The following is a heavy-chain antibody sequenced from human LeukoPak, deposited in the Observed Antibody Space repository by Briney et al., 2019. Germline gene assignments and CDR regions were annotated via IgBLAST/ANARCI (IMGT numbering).Heavy chain of an antibody. V-gene: IGHV4-34*01. CDR2: INHRGST. J-gene: IGHJ4*02. D-gene: IGHD6-19*01. CDR3: ARDGAVAGTGGGLY. CDR1: GESFSGYY. Sequence: SETLSLTCAVYGESFSGYYWSWIRQPPGKGLEWIGEINHRGSTNYNPSLKSRVTISVDTSKNQFSLKLSSVTAADTAVYYCARDGAVAGTGGGLYWGQGTLVTVSS.